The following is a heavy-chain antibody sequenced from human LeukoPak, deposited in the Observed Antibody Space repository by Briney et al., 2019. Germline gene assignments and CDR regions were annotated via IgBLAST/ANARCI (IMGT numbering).Heavy chain of an antibody. CDR3: ARDLDGSGNYHWSDP. V-gene: IGHV3-74*01. J-gene: IGHJ5*02. CDR2: INGDGSTT. Sequence: GGSLRLSCAASGFTFSSYWMHWVRQAPGKGLVWVSRINGDGSTTTYADSVKGRFTISRDNAKNTLYVQMNSLRVEDTAVYYCARDLDGSGNYHWSDPWGQGTLVTVSS. CDR1: GFTFSSYW. D-gene: IGHD3-10*01.